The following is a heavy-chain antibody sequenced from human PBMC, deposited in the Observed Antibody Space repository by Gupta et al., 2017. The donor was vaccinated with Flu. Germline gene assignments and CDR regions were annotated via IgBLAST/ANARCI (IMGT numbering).Heavy chain of an antibody. CDR3: ARGRGYCSGGSCYSGYYYYYGMDV. D-gene: IGHD2-15*01. J-gene: IGHJ6*02. Sequence: QVQLQQWGAGLLKPSETLSLTCAVYGGSFSGYYWSWISQPPGEGLEWIGEINHSGSTNYNPSLKSRVTISVDTSKNQFSLKLSSVTAADTAVYYCARGRGYCSGGSCYSGYYYYYGMDVWGQGTTVTVSS. V-gene: IGHV4-34*01. CDR2: INHSGST. CDR1: GGSFSGYY.